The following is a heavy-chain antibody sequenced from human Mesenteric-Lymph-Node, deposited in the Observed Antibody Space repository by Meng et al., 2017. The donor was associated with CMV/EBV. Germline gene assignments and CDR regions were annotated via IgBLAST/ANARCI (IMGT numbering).Heavy chain of an antibody. CDR2: ISSAGDYI. Sequence: SCAASGFIASGYRLHWVRQVPGKALDWVSAISSAGDYIYYADSVRGRFTHSRDNAKNSLNLQMNTLRAEDTAVYYCARDGGGQIYFDFWGQGTLVTVSS. D-gene: IGHD3-16*01. J-gene: IGHJ4*02. CDR3: ARDGGGQIYFDF. CDR1: GFIASGYR. V-gene: IGHV3-21*01.